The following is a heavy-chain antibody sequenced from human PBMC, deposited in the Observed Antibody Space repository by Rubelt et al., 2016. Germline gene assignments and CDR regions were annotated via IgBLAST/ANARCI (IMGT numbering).Heavy chain of an antibody. Sequence: SYGMHWVRQATGKGLVWVSRINSDGSSTSYADSVKGRFTISRDNAKNTLYLQMNSLRAEDTAVYYCVKEGTIGGWGQGTLVTVSS. CDR1: SYG. CDR2: INSDGSST. V-gene: IGHV3-74*01. J-gene: IGHJ4*02. CDR3: VKEGTIGG. D-gene: IGHD1-26*01.